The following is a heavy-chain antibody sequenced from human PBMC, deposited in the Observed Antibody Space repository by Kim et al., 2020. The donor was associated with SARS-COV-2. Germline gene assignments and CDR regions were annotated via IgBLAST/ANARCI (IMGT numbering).Heavy chain of an antibody. V-gene: IGHV1-69*13. CDR2: IIPIFGTA. Sequence: SVKVSCKASGGTFSSYAISWVRQAPGQGLEWMGGIIPIFGTANYAQKFQGRVTITADESTSTAYMELSGLRSEDTAVYYCARDVRGVRNVYYYYGMDVWGQGTTVTVSS. J-gene: IGHJ6*02. CDR1: GGTFSSYA. CDR3: ARDVRGVRNVYYYYGMDV. D-gene: IGHD3-10*01.